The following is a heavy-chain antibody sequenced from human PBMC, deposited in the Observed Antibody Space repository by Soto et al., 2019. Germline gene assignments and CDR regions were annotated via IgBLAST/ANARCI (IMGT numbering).Heavy chain of an antibody. CDR3: ATSVVMATIPDY. Sequence: SETLSLTCTVSGGSISGGAYYCSWIRHHPGKGLEWIGYIYYSGSTYYNPSLKSRVAISVDTSKNQFSLKLTSVTAADTAVYYCATSVVMATIPDYWGQGTLVTVSS. CDR2: IYYSGST. D-gene: IGHD5-12*01. V-gene: IGHV4-31*03. CDR1: GGSISGGAYY. J-gene: IGHJ4*02.